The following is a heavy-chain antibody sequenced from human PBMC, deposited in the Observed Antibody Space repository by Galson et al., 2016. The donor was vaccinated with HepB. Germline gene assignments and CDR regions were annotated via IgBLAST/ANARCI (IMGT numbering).Heavy chain of an antibody. Sequence: SVKVSCKASGGSFSSYGLSWLRQAPGQGPEWMGRIIPMVGTTDYAQKLQDRVTITADKSTDTAYMELSSLRSEDTAVYYCARDSYDFWSGHYGLDVWGQGTTVTVSS. CDR3: ARDSYDFWSGHYGLDV. CDR1: GGSFSSYG. J-gene: IGHJ6*02. V-gene: IGHV1-69*04. D-gene: IGHD3-3*01. CDR2: IIPMVGTT.